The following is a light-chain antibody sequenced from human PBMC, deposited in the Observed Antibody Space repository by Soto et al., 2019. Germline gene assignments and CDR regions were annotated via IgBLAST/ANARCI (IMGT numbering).Light chain of an antibody. CDR2: GAS. J-gene: IGKJ4*01. V-gene: IGKV3-20*01. CDR1: QSVRSTY. Sequence: EVVLTQSPGTVSLSPGERASLSCRASQSVRSTYLAWYQQKPGQAPRLLIYGASSRATGIPDRFSGSGSGKDFTLATSRLEPEDFAVYYCQQYGSSPFTFGGGTKVEIK. CDR3: QQYGSSPFT.